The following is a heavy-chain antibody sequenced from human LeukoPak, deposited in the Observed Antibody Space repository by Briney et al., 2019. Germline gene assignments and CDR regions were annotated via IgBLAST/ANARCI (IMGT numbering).Heavy chain of an antibody. Sequence: HAGGSLRLSCAASGFTFSSYGMHWLRQAPGKGLEWVAVIWYDGSNKYYADSVKGRFTISRDNSKNTLYLQMNSLRAEDTAVYYCAGDCSSTSCPFDYWGQGTLVTVSS. V-gene: IGHV3-33*01. CDR1: GFTFSSYG. D-gene: IGHD2-2*01. J-gene: IGHJ4*02. CDR2: IWYDGSNK. CDR3: AGDCSSTSCPFDY.